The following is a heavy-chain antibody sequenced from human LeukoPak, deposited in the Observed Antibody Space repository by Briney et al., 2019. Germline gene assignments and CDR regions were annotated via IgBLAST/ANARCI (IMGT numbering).Heavy chain of an antibody. CDR3: AREVLLWFGDPGGWFDP. CDR2: IYYSGST. V-gene: IGHV4-31*03. Sequence: PSETLSLTCTVSGGSISSGGYYWSWIRQHPGKGLEWIGYIYYSGSTYYNPSLKSRVTISVDTSKNQFSLKPSSVTAADTAVYYCAREVLLWFGDPGGWFDPWGQGTLVTVSS. D-gene: IGHD3-10*01. J-gene: IGHJ5*02. CDR1: GGSISSGGYY.